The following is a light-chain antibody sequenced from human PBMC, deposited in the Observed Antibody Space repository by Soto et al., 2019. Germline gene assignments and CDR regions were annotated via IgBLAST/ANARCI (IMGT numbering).Light chain of an antibody. CDR3: QQSYTTPT. CDR1: QTISRA. J-gene: IGKJ4*01. Sequence: DIQMTQSTSSLSASVGDRVTITCRASQTISRALHWYQQKPGKAPKLLIYAASNLQSGVPSRFSGSGSGTDFILTISSLQPEDFATYYCQQSYTTPTFGGGTKVESN. V-gene: IGKV1-39*01. CDR2: AAS.